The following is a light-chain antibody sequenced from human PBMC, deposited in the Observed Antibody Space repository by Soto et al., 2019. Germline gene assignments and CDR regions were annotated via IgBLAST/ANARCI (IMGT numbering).Light chain of an antibody. Sequence: QSALTQPRSVSGSPGQSVTISCTGTSSDVGGYNYVSWYQQHPGKAPKLMIYDVSKRPSGVPDRFSGSKSGNTASLTISGLQAEDEADYYRCSYAGSYTYVFGTGTKGTVL. V-gene: IGLV2-11*01. CDR2: DVS. CDR1: SSDVGGYNY. CDR3: CSYAGSYTYV. J-gene: IGLJ1*01.